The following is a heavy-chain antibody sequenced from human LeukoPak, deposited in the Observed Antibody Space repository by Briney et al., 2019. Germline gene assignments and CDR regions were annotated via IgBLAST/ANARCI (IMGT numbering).Heavy chain of an antibody. CDR2: ISAYNGNT. V-gene: IGHV1-18*01. Sequence: ASVKVSCKAPGYTFTSYGISWVRQSPGQGLEWMGWISAYNGNTNYAQKLQGRVTMTTDTSTSTAYMELRSLRSDDTAVYYCGISDCSGGSCYPHYNYWGQGTLVTVSS. CDR3: GISDCSGGSCYPHYNY. CDR1: GYTFTSYG. J-gene: IGHJ4*02. D-gene: IGHD2-15*01.